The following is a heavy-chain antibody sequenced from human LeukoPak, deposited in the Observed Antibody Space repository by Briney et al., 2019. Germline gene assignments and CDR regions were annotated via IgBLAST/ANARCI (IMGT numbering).Heavy chain of an antibody. D-gene: IGHD3-10*01. Sequence: SETLSLTCAVSGGSINSYYWYWIRQPPGKGLEWIGSIYYSGSTNYNPSLKSRVTTSVDTSKNQFSLKLSSVTVAGTAVYYCARRRGDYGWGELDYWGQGTLVTVSS. CDR2: IYYSGST. CDR3: ARRRGDYGWGELDY. V-gene: IGHV4-59*08. CDR1: GGSINSYY. J-gene: IGHJ4*02.